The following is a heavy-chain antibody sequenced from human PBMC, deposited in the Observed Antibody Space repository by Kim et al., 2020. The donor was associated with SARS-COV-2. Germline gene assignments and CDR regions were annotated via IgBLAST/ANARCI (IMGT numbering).Heavy chain of an antibody. V-gene: IGHV1-2*02. CDR3: ARGAPTTGGSWPHDS. D-gene: IGHD2-8*02. Sequence: ASVKVSCKAPGYTLTAYYIHWMRQAPGQGLEWLGWINPNNGGTNYAQKFQGRITLTRDTSIGTAYMDLSRLRSDDTAVYYCARGAPTTGGSWPHDSWGQGTLVTVSS. J-gene: IGHJ4*02. CDR1: GYTLTAYY. CDR2: INPNNGGT.